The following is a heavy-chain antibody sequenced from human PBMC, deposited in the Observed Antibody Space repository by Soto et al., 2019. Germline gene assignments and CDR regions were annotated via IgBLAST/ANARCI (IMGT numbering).Heavy chain of an antibody. CDR1: GESINGYY. Sequence: QVQLQESGPGLVRPSETLSLTCTVSGESINGYYWSWIRQPPGKGLEWIGYVYFSGSNNYNPSLKSRVTISVNTSKQQVSLRLRSVTAAETAVYYCARSIATPGTNIDYWGQGTLVTVSS. J-gene: IGHJ4*02. V-gene: IGHV4-59*01. CDR3: ARSIATPGTNIDY. D-gene: IGHD6-13*01. CDR2: VYFSGSN.